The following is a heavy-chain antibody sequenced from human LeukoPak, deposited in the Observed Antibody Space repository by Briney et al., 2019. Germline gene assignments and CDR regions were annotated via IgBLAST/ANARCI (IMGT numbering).Heavy chain of an antibody. Sequence: LRLSCAASGFTFSSYGMHWIRQLPGKGLEWIGYIYYSGSTYYNPSLKSRVTISLDTSKNQFSLKLSSVTAADTAVYYCARVAHDSSGYTIDYWGQGTLVTVSS. CDR1: GFTFSSYG. V-gene: IGHV4-31*02. CDR3: ARVAHDSSGYTIDY. J-gene: IGHJ4*02. D-gene: IGHD3-22*01. CDR2: IYYSGST.